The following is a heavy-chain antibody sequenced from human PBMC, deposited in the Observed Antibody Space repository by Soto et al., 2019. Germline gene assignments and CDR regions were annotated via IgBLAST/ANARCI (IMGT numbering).Heavy chain of an antibody. CDR2: ISSSSSYI. CDR1: GFTFSSYS. J-gene: IGHJ4*02. Sequence: GGSLRLSCAASGFTFSSYSMNWVRQAPGKGLEWVSSISSSSSYIYYADSVKGRFTISRDNAKNSLYLQMNSLRAEDTAVYYCARDIREDTAMVDYWGQGTLVTVSS. D-gene: IGHD5-18*01. V-gene: IGHV3-21*01. CDR3: ARDIREDTAMVDY.